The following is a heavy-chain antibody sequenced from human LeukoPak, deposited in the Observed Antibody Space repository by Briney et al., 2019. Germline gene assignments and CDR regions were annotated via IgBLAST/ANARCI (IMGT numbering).Heavy chain of an antibody. CDR3: ASCGDGYNYFDY. D-gene: IGHD5-24*01. Sequence: PGGSLRLSCAVSGFTFSSYAMNWVRQAPGKGLEWVSVIYSDAGTYYADSVRGRFTISRDNSKNTLYLQMNNLRAEDTAVYYCASCGDGYNYFDYWGQGTLVTVSS. V-gene: IGHV3-66*01. CDR1: GFTFSSYA. CDR2: IYSDAGT. J-gene: IGHJ4*02.